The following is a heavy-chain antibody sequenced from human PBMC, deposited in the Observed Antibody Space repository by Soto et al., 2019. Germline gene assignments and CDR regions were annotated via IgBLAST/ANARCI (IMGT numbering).Heavy chain of an antibody. D-gene: IGHD1-26*01. J-gene: IGHJ4*01. V-gene: IGHV4-34*01. CDR2: INNSGSV. Sequence: SETFALSFTVYGESFSGYYWIWIRQPPGKGLESIGEINNSGSVNYNPSLKSRVTISLDKSENKFSLKVTSLTAADTAVYYCASRDPGISVDYWGHGTLVNDSS. CDR3: ASRDPGISVDY. CDR1: GESFSGYY.